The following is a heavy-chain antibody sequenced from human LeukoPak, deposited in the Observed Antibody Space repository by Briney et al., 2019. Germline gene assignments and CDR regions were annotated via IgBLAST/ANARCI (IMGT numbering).Heavy chain of an antibody. CDR2: INPSGGST. V-gene: IGHV1-46*01. J-gene: IGHJ4*02. CDR3: ARSDIVVVPAAIRRFPSDY. CDR1: GYTFTSYY. Sequence: ASVKVSCKASGYTFTSYYMHWVRQAPGQGLEWMGIINPSGGSTSYAQKFQGRVTMTRDASTSTVYMELSSLRSEDTAVYYCARSDIVVVPAAIRRFPSDYWGQGTLVTVSS. D-gene: IGHD2-2*02.